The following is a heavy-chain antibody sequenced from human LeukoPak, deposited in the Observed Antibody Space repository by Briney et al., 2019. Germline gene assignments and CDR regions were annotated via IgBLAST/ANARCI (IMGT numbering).Heavy chain of an antibody. V-gene: IGHV4-61*01. D-gene: IGHD5-18*01. CDR3: ARGRSYGFDFDS. J-gene: IGHJ4*02. CDR1: GVSINTCCYY. Sequence: SETLSLTCDVSGVSINTCCYYWTWTRQPPGKGLEWIGYKYYSGSTRYNSSLRSRLTISLDSSKNQFSLRLTSVTAADTAVYYCARGRSYGFDFDSWGPGTLVIVSS. CDR2: KYYSGST.